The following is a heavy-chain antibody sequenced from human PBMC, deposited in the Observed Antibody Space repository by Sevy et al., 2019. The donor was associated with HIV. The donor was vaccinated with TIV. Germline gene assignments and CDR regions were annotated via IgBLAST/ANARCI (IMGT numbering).Heavy chain of an antibody. D-gene: IGHD2-15*01. CDR1: GFTFSSYS. CDR3: ARDIWIVSGPGFSSGMDV. V-gene: IGHV3-21*01. Sequence: GGSVRLSCAASGFTFSSYSMNWVRQAPGKGLEWVSSISSSSSYIYYADSVKGRFTISRDNAKNSLYLQMNSLRAEDTAVYYCARDIWIVSGPGFSSGMDVWGQGTTVTVSS. J-gene: IGHJ6*02. CDR2: ISSSSSYI.